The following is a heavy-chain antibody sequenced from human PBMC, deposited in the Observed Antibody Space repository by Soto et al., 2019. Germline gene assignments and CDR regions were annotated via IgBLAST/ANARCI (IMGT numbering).Heavy chain of an antibody. Sequence: QLQLQESGPGLVKPSETLSLTCTVSGGSISSSSYYWGWIRQPPGKGLEWIGSIYYSGSTYYNPSLKSRVTISVDTSKNQFSLKRSSVTAADTAVYYCARLRAAAGLDAFDIWGQGTMVTVSS. V-gene: IGHV4-39*01. J-gene: IGHJ3*02. CDR1: GGSISSSSYY. CDR3: ARLRAAAGLDAFDI. D-gene: IGHD6-13*01. CDR2: IYYSGST.